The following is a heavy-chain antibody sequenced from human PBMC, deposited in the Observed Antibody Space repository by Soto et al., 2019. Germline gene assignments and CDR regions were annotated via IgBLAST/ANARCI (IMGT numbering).Heavy chain of an antibody. J-gene: IGHJ4*02. Sequence: SVQVSCPASGGTSSQNTISWLLEAPGQGLEWMGGIMPVFGRPNYAQKFQGRVTITADEYTRTAYMELSRLKSDDTAVYYCASQIYGDSGVGSWDYCGQ. CDR1: GGTSSQNT. CDR2: IMPVFGRP. CDR3: ASQIYGDSGVGSWDY. V-gene: IGHV1-69*13. D-gene: IGHD2-21*01.